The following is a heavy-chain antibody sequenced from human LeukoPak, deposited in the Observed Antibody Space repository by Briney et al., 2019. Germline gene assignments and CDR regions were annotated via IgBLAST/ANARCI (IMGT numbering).Heavy chain of an antibody. D-gene: IGHD3-22*01. CDR1: GFTFSNYW. V-gene: IGHV3-74*01. Sequence: PGGSLRLSCAASGFTFSNYWMHWVRQAPGKGLVWVSRIKSDGTITSYADSVRGRFTISRDNAKNTLYLQMNSLRAEDTAVYYCARSYYDSSGYWPAKYFQDWGQGTLVVVSS. CDR2: IKSDGTIT. CDR3: ARSYYDSSGYWPAKYFQD. J-gene: IGHJ1*01.